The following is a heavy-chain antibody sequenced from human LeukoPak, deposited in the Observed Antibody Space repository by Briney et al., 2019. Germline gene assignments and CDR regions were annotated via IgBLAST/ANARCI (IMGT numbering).Heavy chain of an antibody. Sequence: GGSLRLSCAASGFTFSSYGMHWVRQAPGKGLEWVAVIWYDGSNKYYADSVKGRFTISRDNSKNTLYLQMNSLRAEDTAVYYCAKGDVVAARHWFDPWGQGTLVTVSS. D-gene: IGHD6-6*01. J-gene: IGHJ5*02. CDR1: GFTFSSYG. CDR3: AKGDVVAARHWFDP. CDR2: IWYDGSNK. V-gene: IGHV3-33*06.